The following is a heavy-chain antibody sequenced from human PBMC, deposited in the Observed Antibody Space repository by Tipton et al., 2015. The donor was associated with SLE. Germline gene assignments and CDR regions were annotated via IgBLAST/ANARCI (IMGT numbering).Heavy chain of an antibody. D-gene: IGHD6-25*01. CDR2: IYTSGST. CDR1: GGSISRGSYY. J-gene: IGHJ3*02. CDR3: ARDWYSTGGAFDI. Sequence: TLSLTCTVSGGSISRGSYYWSWIRQPAGKGLEWIGRIYTSGSTNYNPSLKRRVTISVDTSKNQFSLKLSSVTAADTAVYYCARDWYSTGGAFDIWGQGTMVTVSS. V-gene: IGHV4-61*02.